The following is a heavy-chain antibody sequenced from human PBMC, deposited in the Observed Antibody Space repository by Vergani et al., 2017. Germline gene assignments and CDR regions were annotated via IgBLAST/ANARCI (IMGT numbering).Heavy chain of an antibody. D-gene: IGHD3-3*01. CDR3: AKDIGELNDFWSGYYTYYYYYMDF. CDR1: GFTFDYYA. Sequence: EVQLVESGGGLVQPGRSLRLSCAASGFTFDYYAMHWARQAPGKGLEWVSGISWNSGSIGYADSVKGRFTISRDNAKNSLYLQMNSLRAEDTSLYYCAKDIGELNDFWSGYYTYYYYYMDFWGKGTTVTVSS. V-gene: IGHV3-9*01. CDR2: ISWNSGSI. J-gene: IGHJ6*03.